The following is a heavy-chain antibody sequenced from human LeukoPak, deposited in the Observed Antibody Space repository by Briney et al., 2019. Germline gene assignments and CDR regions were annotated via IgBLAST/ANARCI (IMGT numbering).Heavy chain of an antibody. CDR3: ARYGSIGWLIDY. Sequence: PGGSLRLSCAASGFTFSSYSMNWVRQAPGKGLKWVSSISSSSSYIYYPDSVKGRFTISRDNAKNSLYLQMNSLRAEDTAVYYCARYGSIGWLIDYWGQGTLVTVSS. CDR2: ISSSSSYI. CDR1: GFTFSSYS. J-gene: IGHJ4*02. D-gene: IGHD6-19*01. V-gene: IGHV3-21*01.